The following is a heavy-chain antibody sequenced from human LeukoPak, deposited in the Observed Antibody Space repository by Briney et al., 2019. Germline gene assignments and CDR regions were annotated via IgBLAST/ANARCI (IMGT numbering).Heavy chain of an antibody. J-gene: IGHJ3*02. CDR3: ARGKKSSGWDDSFDI. V-gene: IGHV4-59*10. CDR1: GFTFSSYA. Sequence: GSLRLSCAASGFTFSSYAMSWVRQAPGKGLEWIGRIYTSESTNYNPSLKSRVTMSVDTSKSQFSLKLSSLTAADTAVYYCARGKKSSGWDDSFDIWGQGTMVTVSS. CDR2: IYTSEST. D-gene: IGHD6-19*01.